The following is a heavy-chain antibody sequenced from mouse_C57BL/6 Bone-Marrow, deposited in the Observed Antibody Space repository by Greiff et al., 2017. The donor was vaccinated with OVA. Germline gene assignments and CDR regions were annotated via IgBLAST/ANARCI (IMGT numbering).Heavy chain of an antibody. CDR2: ISYDGSN. CDR3: ARDYGSTLWYFDV. J-gene: IGHJ1*03. V-gene: IGHV3-6*01. D-gene: IGHD1-1*01. CDR1: GYSITSGYY. Sequence: EVQLQESGPGLVKPSQSLSLTCSVTGYSITSGYYWNWLRQFPGNQLEWMGYISYDGSNNYNTSLKNRISSTRDTSKNQFFLKLNAVTTEDTATEYCARDYGSTLWYFDVWGTGTTVTVSS.